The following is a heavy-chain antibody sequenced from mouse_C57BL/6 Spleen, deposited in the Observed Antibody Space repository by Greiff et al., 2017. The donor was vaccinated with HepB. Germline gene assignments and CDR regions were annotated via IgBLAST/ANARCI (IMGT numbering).Heavy chain of an antibody. D-gene: IGHD3-3*01. Sequence: QVQLKESGAELVRPGSSVKLSCKASGYTFTSYWMHWVKQRPIQGLEWIGNIDPSDSETHYNQNFKDKATLTVDKSSSTAYMQLSSLTSEDSAVYYCASRAVADYYAMDYWGQGTSVTVSS. CDR3: ASRAVADYYAMDY. CDR2: IDPSDSET. V-gene: IGHV1-52*01. J-gene: IGHJ4*01. CDR1: GYTFTSYW.